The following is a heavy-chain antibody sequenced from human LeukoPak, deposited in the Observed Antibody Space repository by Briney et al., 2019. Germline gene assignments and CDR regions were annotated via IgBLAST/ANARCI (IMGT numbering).Heavy chain of an antibody. D-gene: IGHD3-10*01. Sequence: PGGSLRLSCAASGFTFSNAWMSWVRQAPGKGLEWVGRIKSKTDGGTTDYAAPVKGRFTISRDDSKNTLYVQMNSVKTEDTAVYYCTTVVTMVRGGLNWFDPWGQGTLVTVSS. CDR2: IKSKTDGGTT. CDR1: GFTFSNAW. J-gene: IGHJ5*02. V-gene: IGHV3-15*01. CDR3: TTVVTMVRGGLNWFDP.